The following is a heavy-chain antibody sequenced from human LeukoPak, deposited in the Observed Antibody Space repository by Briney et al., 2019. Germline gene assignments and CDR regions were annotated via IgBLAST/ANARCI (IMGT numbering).Heavy chain of an antibody. J-gene: IGHJ4*02. V-gene: IGHV1-69*04. CDR1: GGTFSSYA. CDR2: IIPILGIA. D-gene: IGHD3-22*01. CDR3: AREAFRGYQNY. Sequence: SVKVSCKASGGTFSSYAISWVRQAPGQGLEWMGRIIPILGIANYAQKFQGRVTITADKSTSTAYMELSSLRSEDTAVYYCAREAFRGYQNYWGQGTLVTVSS.